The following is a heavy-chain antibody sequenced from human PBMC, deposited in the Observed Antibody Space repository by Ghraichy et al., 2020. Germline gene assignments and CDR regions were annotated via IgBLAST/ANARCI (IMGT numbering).Heavy chain of an antibody. J-gene: IGHJ5*02. V-gene: IGHV4-59*08. CDR2: IFYRGNT. CDR3: ARHDVVTVIARGFDP. CDR1: GGSINNYY. D-gene: IGHD3-10*01. Sequence: SDTPSLTCTVSGGSINNYYWSWIRQHPGKGLEWIGYIFYRGNTNYNLSLKSRVTMSVDTSKNQFSLRLTSVTAADTAVYYCARHDVVTVIARGFDPWGHGTLVTVSS.